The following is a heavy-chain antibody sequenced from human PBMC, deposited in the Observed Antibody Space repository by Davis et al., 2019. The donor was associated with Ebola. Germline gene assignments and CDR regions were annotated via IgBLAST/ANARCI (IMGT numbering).Heavy chain of an antibody. CDR2: IFPDDSDA. V-gene: IGHV5-51*01. J-gene: IGHJ4*02. CDR3: ARQGTTSWDS. Sequence: GESLKISCKDSGNSFNTHWIGWVRPMPGKGLEWMGFIFPDDSDATYSPSFQGQVTFSVDKSIRTAYLHWNSLKASDTATYYCARQGTTSWDSWGQGTLVTVSS. CDR1: GNSFNTHW. D-gene: IGHD2-2*01.